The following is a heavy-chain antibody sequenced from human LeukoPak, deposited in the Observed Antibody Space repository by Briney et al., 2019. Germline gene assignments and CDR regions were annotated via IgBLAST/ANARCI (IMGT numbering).Heavy chain of an antibody. CDR2: ISSSSSTI. V-gene: IGHV3-48*04. J-gene: IGHJ4*02. Sequence: GGSLRLSCAASGFTFGSYTMNWVRQAPGKGLEWVSYISSSSSTIYYADSVKGRFTISRDNAKNSLYLQMNSLRAEDTAVYYCARDEEYCGGGCYFSYYFDYWGQGTLVTVSS. D-gene: IGHD2-21*02. CDR1: GFTFGSYT. CDR3: ARDEEYCGGGCYFSYYFDY.